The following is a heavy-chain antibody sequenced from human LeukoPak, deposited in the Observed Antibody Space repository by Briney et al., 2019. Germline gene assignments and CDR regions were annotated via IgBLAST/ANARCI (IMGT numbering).Heavy chain of an antibody. CDR3: ARGTYYQDSSGYSYYHHYYMDV. J-gene: IGHJ6*03. CDR2: IYYSGST. Sequence: SETLSLTCAVYGRSFSGYYWSWIHQPPGKGLEWIGYIYYSGSTNYNSSLKSRVIISVDTSKNQFSLKLSSVTAADTAVYYCARGTYYQDSSGYSYYHHYYMDVWGKGTTVTVSS. V-gene: IGHV4-59*01. D-gene: IGHD3-22*01. CDR1: GRSFSGYY.